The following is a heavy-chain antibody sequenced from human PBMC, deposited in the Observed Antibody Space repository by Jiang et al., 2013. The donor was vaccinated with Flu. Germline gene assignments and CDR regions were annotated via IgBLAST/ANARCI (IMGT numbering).Heavy chain of an antibody. V-gene: IGHV3-9*01. J-gene: IGHJ6*02. CDR1: GFTFDDYA. Sequence: SCAASGFTFDDYAMHWVRQAPGKGLEWVSGIWWNSATVGYADSVKGRFTISRDNAKNYMFLQMNSLRPEDTALYYCAKDVRHGTYDLGHWDYYGMDVWGQGTTVTVS. CDR2: IWWNSATV. D-gene: IGHD3-3*01. CDR3: AKDVRHGTYDLGHWDYYGMDV.